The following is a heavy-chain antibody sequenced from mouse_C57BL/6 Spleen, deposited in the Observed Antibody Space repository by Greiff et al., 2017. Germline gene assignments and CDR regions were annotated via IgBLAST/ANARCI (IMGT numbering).Heavy chain of an antibody. CDR1: GYTFTSYT. D-gene: IGHD4-1*01. CDR2: INPSSGYT. J-gene: IGHJ2*01. Sequence: VHLVESGAELARPGASVKMSCKASGYTFTSYTMHWVKQRPGQGLEWIGYINPSSGYTKYNQKFKDKATLTADKSSSTAYMQLSSLTSEDSAVYYCAMLTGAFDYWGQGTTLTVSS. V-gene: IGHV1-4*01. CDR3: AMLTGAFDY.